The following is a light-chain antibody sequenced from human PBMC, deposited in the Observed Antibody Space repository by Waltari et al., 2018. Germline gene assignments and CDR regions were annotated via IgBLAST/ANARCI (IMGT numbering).Light chain of an antibody. V-gene: IGKV3-11*01. CDR2: DAS. Sequence: EIVLTQSPATLSLSPGERATLSCRASQTVRSYLAWYQQKPGQAPRLLIFDASSRAPGIPAKFSGSGSGTDFTLTVSNLEPEDFAVYYCQQRGNWPYTFGQGTRVEIK. CDR3: QQRGNWPYT. CDR1: QTVRSY. J-gene: IGKJ2*01.